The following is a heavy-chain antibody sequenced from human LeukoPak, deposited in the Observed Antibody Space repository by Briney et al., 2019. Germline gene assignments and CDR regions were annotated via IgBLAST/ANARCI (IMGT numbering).Heavy chain of an antibody. D-gene: IGHD3-9*01. CDR3: AKEDGYYDILTGYSNWFDP. Sequence: PGGSLRLSCAASGFTFSSYAMSWVRQAPGKGLEWVSAISGSGGSPYYADSVKGRFTISRDNSKNTLYLQMNSLRAEDTAVYYCAKEDGYYDILTGYSNWFDPWGQGTLVTVSS. J-gene: IGHJ5*02. CDR2: ISGSGGSP. V-gene: IGHV3-23*01. CDR1: GFTFSSYA.